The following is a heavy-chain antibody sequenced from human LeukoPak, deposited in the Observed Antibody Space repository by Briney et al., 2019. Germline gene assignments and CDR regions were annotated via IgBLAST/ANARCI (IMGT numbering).Heavy chain of an antibody. CDR3: AKDWGYYDTSGYYFDF. J-gene: IGHJ4*02. Sequence: GGSLRLSCAASGFTVGYNYMTWVRQAPGKGLEWVAAIYNSGSTYYADSVKGRFTISRDNSKNTLYLQMNSLRAEDTAVYYCAKDWGYYDTSGYYFDFWGQGTLVTVSA. V-gene: IGHV3-66*01. CDR2: IYNSGST. D-gene: IGHD3-22*01. CDR1: GFTVGYNY.